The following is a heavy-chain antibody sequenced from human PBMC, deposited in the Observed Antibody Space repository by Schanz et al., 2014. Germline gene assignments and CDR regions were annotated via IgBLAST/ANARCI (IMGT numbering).Heavy chain of an antibody. D-gene: IGHD2-2*01. CDR2: ISSASSTI. Sequence: EVHLLESGGGLVQPGGSLRLSCAASGFSFGTYAMNWVRQAPGKGLEWVSYISSASSTINYADSVKGRFTISRDNAKNSLFLQMNSLRAEDTAVYYCARAGYDADNWFDPWGQGTLVTVSS. J-gene: IGHJ5*02. CDR1: GFSFGTYA. CDR3: ARAGYDADNWFDP. V-gene: IGHV3-48*01.